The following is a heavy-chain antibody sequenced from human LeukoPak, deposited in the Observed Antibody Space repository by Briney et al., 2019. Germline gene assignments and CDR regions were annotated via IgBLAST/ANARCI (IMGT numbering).Heavy chain of an antibody. J-gene: IGHJ6*02. Sequence: PSETLSLTCTVSGGSISSYYWSWIRQPPGKGLEWIGYIYYSGSTNYNPSLKSRVTISVDTSKNQFSLKLSSVTAADTAVYYCASYDVVPAAESYYYYYGMDVWGQGTTVTVSS. D-gene: IGHD2-2*01. CDR2: IYYSGST. V-gene: IGHV4-59*08. CDR1: GGSISSYY. CDR3: ASYDVVPAAESYYYYYGMDV.